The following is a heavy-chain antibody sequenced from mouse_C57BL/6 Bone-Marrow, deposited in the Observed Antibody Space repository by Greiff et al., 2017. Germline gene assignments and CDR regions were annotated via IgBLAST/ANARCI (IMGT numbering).Heavy chain of an antibody. V-gene: IGHV1-4*01. CDR2: INPSSGYT. Sequence: VKLQESGAELARPGASVKMSCKASGYTFTSYTMHWVKQRPGQGLEWIGYINPSSGYTKYNQKFKDKATLTADKSSSTAYMQLSSLTSEDSAVYYCARCGYYKCYAMDYWGQGTSVTVSS. J-gene: IGHJ4*01. CDR3: ARCGYYKCYAMDY. D-gene: IGHD2-3*01. CDR1: GYTFTSYT.